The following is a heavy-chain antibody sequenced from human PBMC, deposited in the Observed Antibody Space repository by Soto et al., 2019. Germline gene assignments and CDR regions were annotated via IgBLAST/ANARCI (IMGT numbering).Heavy chain of an antibody. Sequence: GGSLRLSCAASGFTFSSYAMSWVRQAPGKGLEWVSAISGSGGCTFFADSVKGRFTFSRDNSKNTLFLQMNSLRAEDTAVFFCAKTDSRSWYGLNFYFDYWGQGTLVTVSS. V-gene: IGHV3-23*01. CDR1: GFTFSSYA. CDR2: ISGSGGCT. D-gene: IGHD6-13*01. J-gene: IGHJ4*02. CDR3: AKTDSRSWYGLNFYFDY.